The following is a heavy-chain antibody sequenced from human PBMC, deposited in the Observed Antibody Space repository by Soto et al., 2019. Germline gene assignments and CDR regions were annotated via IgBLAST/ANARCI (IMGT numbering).Heavy chain of an antibody. V-gene: IGHV5-10-1*01. CDR3: ARLFCSTDACDSWFDP. Sequence: WESLKISCTGFGYTFTTFWISWVRQMPGKGLEWMGRIDPRDSQTNYSPSFQGHVTISVDKSISTAYLQWDSLKASDTAMYYCARLFCSTDACDSWFDPWGQGTLVTVSS. CDR1: GYTFTTFW. J-gene: IGHJ5*02. D-gene: IGHD1-26*01. CDR2: IDPRDSQT.